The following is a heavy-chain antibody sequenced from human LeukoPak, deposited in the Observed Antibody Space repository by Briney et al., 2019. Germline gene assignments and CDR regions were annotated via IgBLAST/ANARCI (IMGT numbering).Heavy chain of an antibody. CDR1: GGSISSYY. J-gene: IGHJ4*02. V-gene: IGHV4-59*01. CDR3: ASRKLGNDY. CDR2: INHSGST. Sequence: PSETLSLTCTVSGGSISSYYWSWIRQPPGKGLEWIGEINHSGSTNYNPSLKSRVTISADTSQNQFSLKLSSVTAADTAVYYCASRKLGNDYWGQGTLVTVSS. D-gene: IGHD7-27*01.